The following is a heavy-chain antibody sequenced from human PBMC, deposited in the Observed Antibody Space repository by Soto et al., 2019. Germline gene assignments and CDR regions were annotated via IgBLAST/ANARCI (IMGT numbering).Heavy chain of an antibody. CDR3: AAYDFWSGYSLDAFDI. D-gene: IGHD3-3*01. CDR2: IVVGSGNT. Sequence: SVKVSCKASGFTFTSSAMQWVRQARGQRLEWIGWIVVGSGNTNYAQKFQERVTITRDMSTSTAYMELSSLRSEDTAVYYCAAYDFWSGYSLDAFDIWGQGTTVTVS. CDR1: GFTFTSSA. V-gene: IGHV1-58*02. J-gene: IGHJ3*02.